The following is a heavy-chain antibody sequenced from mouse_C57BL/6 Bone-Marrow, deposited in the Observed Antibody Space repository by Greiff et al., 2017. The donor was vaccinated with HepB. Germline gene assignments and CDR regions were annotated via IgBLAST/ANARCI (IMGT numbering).Heavy chain of an antibody. Sequence: EVKLMESGGDLVKPGGSLKLSCAASGFTFSSYGMSWVRQTPDKRLEWVATISRGGSYTDYPDSVKVRFTISRDNAKNTLYLQMSSLKSEDTAMYYCARKWYAMDYWGQGNSITVTS. CDR2: ISRGGSYT. J-gene: IGHJ4*01. CDR3: ARKWYAMDY. CDR1: GFTFSSYG. V-gene: IGHV5-6*01.